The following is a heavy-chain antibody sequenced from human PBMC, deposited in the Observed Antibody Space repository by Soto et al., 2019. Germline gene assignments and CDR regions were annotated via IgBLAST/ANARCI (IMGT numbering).Heavy chain of an antibody. CDR2: INHSGSK. J-gene: IGHJ3*02. V-gene: IGHV4-34*01. CDR1: GGSFSTYY. CDR3: ARGGSNDWQVAFDI. Sequence: QLQQWGAGLLKPSETLSLTCAASGGSFSTYYYNWIRQSPGKGLEWIGEINHSGSKNYSPYLKGRVTMSLDTSKNQFSLKLTSVTAADTAVYYCARGGSNDWQVAFDIWGQGTVVTVSS. D-gene: IGHD3-9*01.